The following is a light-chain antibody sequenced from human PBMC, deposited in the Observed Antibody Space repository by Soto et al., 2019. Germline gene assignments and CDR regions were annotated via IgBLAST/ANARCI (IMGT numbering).Light chain of an antibody. CDR1: QSVSSN. CDR2: GAS. J-gene: IGKJ4*01. CDR3: QQRSNWPLT. Sequence: EIVMTQSPATLSVSPGERATLSCRASQSVSSNLAWYQREPGQAPRLLIYGASTRATGITATFSGSGSGTEFTLTISSLQSEDFAVYYCQQRSNWPLTFGGGTKV. V-gene: IGKV3-15*01.